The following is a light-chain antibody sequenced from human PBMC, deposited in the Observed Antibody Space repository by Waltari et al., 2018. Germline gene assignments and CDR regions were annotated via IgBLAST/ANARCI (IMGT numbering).Light chain of an antibody. CDR3: CSYAGSYTFV. Sequence: QSALTQPRSVSGSPGQSVTISCPGTSSDGGGYNYVPWYQQPPGKAPKLMIYDVSKRPSGVPDRFSGSKSGNTASLTISGLQAEDEADYYCCSYAGSYTFVFGTGTKVTVL. CDR1: SSDGGGYNY. CDR2: DVS. J-gene: IGLJ1*01. V-gene: IGLV2-11*01.